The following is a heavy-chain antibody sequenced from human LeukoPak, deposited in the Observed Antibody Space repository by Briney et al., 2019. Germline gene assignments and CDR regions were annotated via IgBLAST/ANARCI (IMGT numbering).Heavy chain of an antibody. CDR1: GGTFSSYA. V-gene: IGHV1-69*13. D-gene: IGHD3-10*01. CDR2: IIPIFGTA. Sequence: VASVTVSCKASGGTFSSYAISWVRQPPGPGLEWMGGIIPIFGTANYAQTFQGRVTITADESTSTAYMELSSLRSEYTAVYYCARGRFGEFTLDYYYGMDVWGKGTTVTVSS. J-gene: IGHJ6*04. CDR3: ARGRFGEFTLDYYYGMDV.